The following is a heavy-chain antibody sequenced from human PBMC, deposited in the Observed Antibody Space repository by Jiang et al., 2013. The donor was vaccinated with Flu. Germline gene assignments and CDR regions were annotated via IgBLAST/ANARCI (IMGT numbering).Heavy chain of an antibody. D-gene: IGHD6-19*01. CDR3: ATAAEQWLVLDF. J-gene: IGHJ4*02. CDR2: ISDDGANK. Sequence: VQLVESGGGVVQPGRSLRLSCAAPGFTFSNYVLHWVRQAPGKGLEWVAVISDDGANKYYADSVKGRFTISTDNSNNTLYLQMDSLRAEDTAVYYCATAAEQWLVLDFWGQGTLVTVSS. CDR1: GFTFSNYV. V-gene: IGHV3-30-3*01.